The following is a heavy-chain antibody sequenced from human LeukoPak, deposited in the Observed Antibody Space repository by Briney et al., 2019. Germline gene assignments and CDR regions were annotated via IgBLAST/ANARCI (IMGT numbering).Heavy chain of an antibody. CDR1: GGTFSSYA. V-gene: IGHV1-69*05. CDR2: IIPIFSTA. Sequence: GASVKVSCKASGGTFSSYAISWVRQAPGQGLEWMGRIIPIFSTANYAQKFQGRVTITTDESTSTAYMELSSLRSEDTAVYYCARGRTFSPTYYDFWSGDNYYFDYWGQGTLVTVSS. CDR3: ARGRTFSPTYYDFWSGDNYYFDY. D-gene: IGHD3-3*01. J-gene: IGHJ4*02.